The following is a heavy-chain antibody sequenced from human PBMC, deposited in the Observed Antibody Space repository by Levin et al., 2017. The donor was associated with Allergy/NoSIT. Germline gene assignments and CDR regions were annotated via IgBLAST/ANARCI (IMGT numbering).Heavy chain of an antibody. CDR2: TSSNSRYI. CDR1: GFTLSSYA. J-gene: IGHJ3*02. CDR3: ARSASVTHALDI. Sequence: GESLKISCVVSGFTLSSYAITWARQAPGKGLQWVASTSSNSRYIFNEESLKDRVTISRDNAKNSVFLQMNSLRADDTAVYYCARSASVTHALDIWGQGTMVTVSS. V-gene: IGHV3-21*06. D-gene: IGHD4-11*01.